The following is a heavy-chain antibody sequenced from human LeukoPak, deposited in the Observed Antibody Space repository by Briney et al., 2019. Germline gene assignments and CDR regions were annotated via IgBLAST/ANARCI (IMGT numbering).Heavy chain of an antibody. J-gene: IGHJ4*02. CDR2: ISYDGSDK. D-gene: IGHD2-2*01. CDR1: GFTFKTYG. V-gene: IGHV3-30*18. CDR3: AKVRDTFSVVAAAILYY. Sequence: PGGSLRLSCAASGFTFKTYGMHWVRQAPGKGLEWVAFISYDGSDKNYADSVKGRFTVSRDNSKNTLYLQMNSLKVEDTAVYYCAKVRDTFSVVAAAILYYWGQGTLVTVSS.